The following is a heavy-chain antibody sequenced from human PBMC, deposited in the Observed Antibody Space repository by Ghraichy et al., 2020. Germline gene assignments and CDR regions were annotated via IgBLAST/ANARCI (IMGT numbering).Heavy chain of an antibody. Sequence: ETLSLTCAVYGGSFSGYYWSWIRQPPGKGLEWIGEINHSGSTNYNPSLKSRVTISVDTSKNQFSLKLSSVTAADTAVYYCARYTVTPYYFDYWGQGTLVTVSS. J-gene: IGHJ4*02. V-gene: IGHV4-34*01. CDR3: ARYTVTPYYFDY. CDR1: GGSFSGYY. CDR2: INHSGST. D-gene: IGHD4-17*01.